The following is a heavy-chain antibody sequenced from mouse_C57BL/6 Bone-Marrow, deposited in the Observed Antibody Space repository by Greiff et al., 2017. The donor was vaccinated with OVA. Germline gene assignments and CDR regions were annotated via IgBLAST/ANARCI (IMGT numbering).Heavy chain of an antibody. Sequence: QVHVKQSGAELAKPGASVKLSCKASGYTFTSYWMHWVKQRPGQGLEWIGYINPSSGYTKYNQKFKDKATLTADKSSSTAYMQLSSLTYEDSAVYYCAGGYYVSLYAMDYWGQGTSVTVSS. CDR3: AGGYYVSLYAMDY. CDR2: INPSSGYT. D-gene: IGHD2-3*01. V-gene: IGHV1-7*01. J-gene: IGHJ4*01. CDR1: GYTFTSYW.